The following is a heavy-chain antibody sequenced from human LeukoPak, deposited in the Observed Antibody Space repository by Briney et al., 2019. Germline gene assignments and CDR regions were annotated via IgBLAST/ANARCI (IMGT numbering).Heavy chain of an antibody. CDR3: ARDRKIGWFGESQSSKKNCFDP. V-gene: IGHV4-34*01. CDR1: GGSFSGYY. Sequence: SETLSLTCAVYGGSFSGYYWSWIRQPPGKGLEWIGEINHSGSTNYNPSLKSRVTISVDTSKNQFSLKLSSVTAADTAVYYCARDRKIGWFGESQSSKKNCFDPWGQGTLVTVSS. J-gene: IGHJ5*02. CDR2: INHSGST. D-gene: IGHD3-10*01.